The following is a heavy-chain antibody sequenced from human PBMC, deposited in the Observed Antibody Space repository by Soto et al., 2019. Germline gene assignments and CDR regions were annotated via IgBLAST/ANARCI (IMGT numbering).Heavy chain of an antibody. D-gene: IGHD3-22*01. CDR2: INHSGST. CDR1: VVSFSGYY. V-gene: IGHV4-34*01. J-gene: IGHJ4*02. Sequence: PSETLSLTCAVYVVSFSGYYWSCIRHPPGKWLEWIGEINHSGSTNYNPSLKSRVTISVDTSKNQFSLKLSSVTAADTAVYYCASTQNYYDSSGYYYYSDYWGQGTLVNVSP. CDR3: ASTQNYYDSSGYYYYSDY.